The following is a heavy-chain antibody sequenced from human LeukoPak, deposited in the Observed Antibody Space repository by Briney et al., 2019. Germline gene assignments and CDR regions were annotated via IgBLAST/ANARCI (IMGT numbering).Heavy chain of an antibody. CDR3: ARDPLSYCTNGVCYSFDY. J-gene: IGHJ4*02. CDR2: INPGSGGT. D-gene: IGHD2-8*01. CDR1: GYTFTGYY. V-gene: IGHV1-2*06. Sequence: RASVRVSCKASGYTFTGYYIHWVRQAPGQGLEWMGRINPGSGGTNYAQKFQGRVTMTRDTSISTAYMELSRLRSDDTAVYYCARDPLSYCTNGVCYSFDYWGQGTLVTVSS.